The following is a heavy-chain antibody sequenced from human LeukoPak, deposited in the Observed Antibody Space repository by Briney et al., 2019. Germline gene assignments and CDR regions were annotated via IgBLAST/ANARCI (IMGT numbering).Heavy chain of an antibody. V-gene: IGHV4-38-2*01. CDR3: ARPNTWIKEGFDH. J-gene: IGHJ5*02. CDR2: IYGDGTT. Sequence: PSETLSLTCSVSGYSIGTGYYWGWIRQPPGNGLQWIGSIYGDGTTFYNPSLKSRLTISIDTSKNQFSLKVTSMTAADTAVYYCARPNTWIKEGFDHWGQGALVTVSS. D-gene: IGHD2-2*03. CDR1: GYSIGTGYY.